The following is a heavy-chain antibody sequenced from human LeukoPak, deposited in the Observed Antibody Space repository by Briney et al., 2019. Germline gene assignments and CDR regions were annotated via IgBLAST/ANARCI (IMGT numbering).Heavy chain of an antibody. V-gene: IGHV1-69*13. CDR2: ILPSFGTA. J-gene: IGHJ4*02. CDR1: GGPFSRYA. CDR3: ARVFRGLLGGSYYYFDS. Sequence: SVKVSCKVSGGPFSRYAISWVRQAPGQGLEWMGGILPSFGTANYAQKFQVRVTITADESTGTAYMELSSLRSEDTAVYYCARVFRGLLGGSYYYFDSWGQGTLVTVSS. D-gene: IGHD3-10*01.